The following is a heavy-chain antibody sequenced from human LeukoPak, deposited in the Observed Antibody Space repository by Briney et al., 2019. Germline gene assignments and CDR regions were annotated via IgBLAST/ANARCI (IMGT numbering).Heavy chain of an antibody. CDR2: INHSGST. V-gene: IGHV4-34*01. CDR3: AREDYGSGLNFDY. J-gene: IGHJ4*02. D-gene: IGHD3-10*01. CDR1: GGSFSGYY. Sequence: SETLSLTCAVYGGSFSGYYWSWIRQPPGKGLEWIGEINHSGSTNYNPSLKSRVTISVDTSKNQFSLKLSSVPAADTAVYYCAREDYGSGLNFDYWGQGTLVTVSS.